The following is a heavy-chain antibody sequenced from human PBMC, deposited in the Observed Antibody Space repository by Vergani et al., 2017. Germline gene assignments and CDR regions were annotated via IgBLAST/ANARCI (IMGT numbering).Heavy chain of an antibody. CDR2: INPNRGGT. V-gene: IGHV1-2*02. J-gene: IGHJ5*02. CDR1: GYTFTGYY. D-gene: IGHD7-27*01. CDR3: ARKITEEGDWFDP. Sequence: QVQLVQSGAEVKKPGASVKVSCKASGYTFTGYYMHWVRQAPGQGLEWMGWINPNRGGTNYAQKFQGRVTMTRESSISTAYMELSRLRSDDTAVYYCARKITEEGDWFDPWGQGTLVTVSS.